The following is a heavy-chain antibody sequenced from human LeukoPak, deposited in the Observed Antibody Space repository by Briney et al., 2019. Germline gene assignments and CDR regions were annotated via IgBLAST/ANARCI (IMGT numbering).Heavy chain of an antibody. CDR1: GGSISSSNW. CDR2: IYHSGST. CDR3: ARDEDDYGATNWFDP. J-gene: IGHJ5*02. V-gene: IGHV4-4*02. D-gene: IGHD4-17*01. Sequence: SGTLSLTCAVSGGSISSSNWWSWVRQPPGKGLEWIGEIYHSGSTNYNPSLKSRVAISVDKSKNQFSLKLSSVTVANLTVYYCARDEDDYGATNWFDPWGQGTLVTVSS.